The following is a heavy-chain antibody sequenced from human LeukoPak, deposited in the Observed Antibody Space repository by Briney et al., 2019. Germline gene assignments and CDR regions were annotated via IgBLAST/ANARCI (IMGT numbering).Heavy chain of an antibody. J-gene: IGHJ4*02. Sequence: SQTLSLTCTVSGGSISSGDYYWSWLRQPPGKGLEWIGYIYYSGSTYYNPSLKSRVTISVDTSKNQFSLKLSSVTAADTAVYYCASFPRYYYDSSGPNWGQGTLVTVSS. CDR2: IYYSGST. V-gene: IGHV4-30-4*01. CDR3: ASFPRYYYDSSGPN. D-gene: IGHD3-22*01. CDR1: GGSISSGDYY.